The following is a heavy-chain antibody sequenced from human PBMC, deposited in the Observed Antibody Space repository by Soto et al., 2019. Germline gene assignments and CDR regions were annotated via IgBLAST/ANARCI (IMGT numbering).Heavy chain of an antibody. V-gene: IGHV1-69*06. CDR3: ARAAVSSSSGTYYYYGMDV. D-gene: IGHD6-6*01. Sequence: SVKVSCKASGGTFSSYAISWVRQAPGQGLEWMGGIIPIFGTANYAQKFQGRVTITADKSTSTAYMELSSLRSEDTAVYYCARAAVSSSSGTYYYYGMDVWGQGTTVTVSS. CDR1: GGTFSSYA. J-gene: IGHJ6*02. CDR2: IIPIFGTA.